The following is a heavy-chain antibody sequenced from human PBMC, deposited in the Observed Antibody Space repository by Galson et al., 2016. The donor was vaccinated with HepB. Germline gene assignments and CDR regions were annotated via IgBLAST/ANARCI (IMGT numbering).Heavy chain of an antibody. D-gene: IGHD5-12*01. CDR3: ARSYSGYDHFPY. CDR1: GYSFTRYT. V-gene: IGHV1-3*01. CDR2: INAGNGNT. J-gene: IGHJ4*02. Sequence: SVKVSCKASGYSFTRYTIHWVRQAPGQRLEWMGWINAGNGNTKYSQKFQGRVTISRETSASTAYMELRSLRSEDTTVYYCARSYSGYDHFPYWGQGTLVTVSS.